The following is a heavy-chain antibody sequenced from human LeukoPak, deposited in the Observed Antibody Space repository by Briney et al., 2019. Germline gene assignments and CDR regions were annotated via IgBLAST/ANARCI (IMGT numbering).Heavy chain of an antibody. CDR3: AKDRGGSYLPEYFQH. CDR1: GFTFSSYA. J-gene: IGHJ1*01. V-gene: IGHV3-23*01. D-gene: IGHD1-26*01. CDR2: ISGSGGST. Sequence: AGGSLRLSCAASGFTFSSYAMSWVRQAPGKGLEWVSAISGSGGSTYYADSVKGRFTISRDNSKNTLYLQMNSLRAEDTAVYYCAKDRGGSYLPEYFQHWGQGTLVTVSS.